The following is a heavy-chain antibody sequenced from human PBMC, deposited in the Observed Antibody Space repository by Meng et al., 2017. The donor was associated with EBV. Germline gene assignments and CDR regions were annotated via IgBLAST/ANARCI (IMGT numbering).Heavy chain of an antibody. CDR3: ARASPLFFYCSGGSCFDY. D-gene: IGHD2-15*01. CDR1: GLTFSSYS. CDR2: ISSSSSYI. J-gene: IGHJ4*02. V-gene: IGHV3-21*01. Sequence: EVQLVESGGGLVKPGGSVRLACAASGLTFSSYSMNWVRQAPGKGLEWVSSISSSSSYIYYADSVKGRFTISRDNAKNSLYLQMNSLRAEDTAVYYCARASPLFFYCSGGSCFDYWGQGTMVTVSA.